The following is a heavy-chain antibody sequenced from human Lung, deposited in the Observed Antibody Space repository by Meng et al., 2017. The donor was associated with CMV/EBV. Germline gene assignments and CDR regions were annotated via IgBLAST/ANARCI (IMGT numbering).Heavy chain of an antibody. CDR2: MNPNSGNT. D-gene: IGHD2-15*01. CDR1: GYTFTTYD. Sequence: ASXXVSCKASGYTFTTYDINWVRQATGQGLEWMGWMNPNSGNTGYAQKFQGRVAMTRVTSISTAYMELSSLTSDDTAVYYCARTRIEVEPDGTKIKYYNYGMDVWGQGTSVTFSS. CDR3: ARTRIEVEPDGTKIKYYNYGMDV. J-gene: IGHJ6*02. V-gene: IGHV1-8*01.